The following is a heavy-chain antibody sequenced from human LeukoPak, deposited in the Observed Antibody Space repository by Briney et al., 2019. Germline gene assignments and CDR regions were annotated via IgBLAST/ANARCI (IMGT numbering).Heavy chain of an antibody. J-gene: IGHJ5*02. Sequence: PGGSLRLSCAASGFTFSSYSMNWVRQAPGKGLEWVSSIGSSSSYIYYADSVKGRFTISRDNAKNSLYLQMNSLRAEDTAVYYCARDSNYGDYQNWFDPWGQGTLVTVSS. CDR2: IGSSSSYI. D-gene: IGHD4-17*01. CDR3: ARDSNYGDYQNWFDP. CDR1: GFTFSSYS. V-gene: IGHV3-21*01.